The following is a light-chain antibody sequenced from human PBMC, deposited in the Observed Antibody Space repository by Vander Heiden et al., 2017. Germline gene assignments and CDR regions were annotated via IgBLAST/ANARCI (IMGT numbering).Light chain of an antibody. CDR2: AAS. J-gene: IGKJ3*01. Sequence: DIQMTQSPSSLSASVGDRVTITCRASQSISSYLHWYQQKPGKAPKLLIYAASSLQSGVPSRFSGSGSGTDFTLTISRLQPEDFATYYCQQSDSTLFTFGHGTKVDIK. CDR1: QSISSY. CDR3: QQSDSTLFT. V-gene: IGKV1-39*01.